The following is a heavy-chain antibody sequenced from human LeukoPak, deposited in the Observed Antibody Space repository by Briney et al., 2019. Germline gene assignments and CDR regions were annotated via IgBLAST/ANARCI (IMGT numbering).Heavy chain of an antibody. CDR1: GYTFTSYY. J-gene: IGHJ4*02. V-gene: IGHV1-18*04. CDR2: ISAYNGNT. Sequence: GASVKVSCKASGYTFTSYYMHWVRQAPGQGLEWMGWISAYNGNTDYAQKLQGRVTMTTDTSTGTAYMELRSLRSDDTAVYYCARVTQTDYDFDYWGQGTLVAVSS. D-gene: IGHD4-17*01. CDR3: ARVTQTDYDFDY.